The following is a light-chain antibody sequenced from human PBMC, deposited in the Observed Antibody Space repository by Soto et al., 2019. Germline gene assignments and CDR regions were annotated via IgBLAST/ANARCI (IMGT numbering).Light chain of an antibody. V-gene: IGKV3-20*01. CDR1: QSVSNY. CDR3: QQYGSSPPDT. CDR2: DAS. J-gene: IGKJ5*01. Sequence: ESVLTQSPATLSLSPGERATLSCRASQSVSNYVAWYQQKPGQAPRLLIYDASNRATGIPDRFSGSGSGTDFTLTINRMEPEDFAVYYCQQYGSSPPDTFDQGTRLEIK.